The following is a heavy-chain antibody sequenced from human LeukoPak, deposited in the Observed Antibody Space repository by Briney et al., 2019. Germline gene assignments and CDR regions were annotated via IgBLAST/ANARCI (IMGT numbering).Heavy chain of an antibody. J-gene: IGHJ5*02. CDR1: GFTFSIFA. Sequence: GGSLRLSCAASGFTFSIFAMNWVRQAPGKGLEWVSSISSSSSYIYYADSVKGRFTISRDNAKNSLYLQMNSLRAEDTAVYYCARGLYYYDSSGELGTWGQGTLVTVSS. D-gene: IGHD3-22*01. CDR3: ARGLYYYDSSGELGT. CDR2: ISSSSSYI. V-gene: IGHV3-21*01.